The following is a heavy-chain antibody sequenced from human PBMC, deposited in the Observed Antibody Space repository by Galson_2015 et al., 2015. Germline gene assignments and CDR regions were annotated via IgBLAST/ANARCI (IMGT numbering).Heavy chain of an antibody. D-gene: IGHD6-6*01. V-gene: IGHV3-7*03. Sequence: YLRLSCAASGFTFSSLWMTWVRQAPGKGLEWVATIKQDGSEEYYVDSVKGRFTISRDNAKNSLNLQMNSLRAEDTAVYYCRAGLSSGRDYWGQGTLVTVSS. CDR1: GFTFSSLW. CDR3: RAGLSSGRDY. J-gene: IGHJ4*02. CDR2: IKQDGSEE.